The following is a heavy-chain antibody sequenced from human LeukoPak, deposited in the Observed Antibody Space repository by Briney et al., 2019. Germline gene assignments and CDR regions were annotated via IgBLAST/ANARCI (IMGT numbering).Heavy chain of an antibody. V-gene: IGHV3-48*03. Sequence: GGSLGLSCAASGFTFSSYEMNWVRQAPGKGLEWVSYISSSGSTIYYADSVKGRFTISRDNAKNSLYLQMNSLRAEDTAVYYCARVSGTVTLPLDYWGQGTLVTVSS. CDR3: ARVSGTVTLPLDY. D-gene: IGHD4-17*01. CDR1: GFTFSSYE. CDR2: ISSSGSTI. J-gene: IGHJ4*02.